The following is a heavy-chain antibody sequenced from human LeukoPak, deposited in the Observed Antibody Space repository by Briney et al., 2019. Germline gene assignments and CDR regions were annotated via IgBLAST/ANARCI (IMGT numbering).Heavy chain of an antibody. D-gene: IGHD2-2*01. Sequence: SETLSLTCTVSGGSISSGSYYWSWIRQPAGKGLEWIGRIYTSGSTNYSPSLKSRVTISVDTSKNQFSLKLSSVTAADTAVYYCARGIGYCSSTSCYEAAAWFDPWGQGTLVTVSS. CDR3: ARGIGYCSSTSCYEAAAWFDP. V-gene: IGHV4-61*02. J-gene: IGHJ5*02. CDR1: GGSISSGSYY. CDR2: IYTSGST.